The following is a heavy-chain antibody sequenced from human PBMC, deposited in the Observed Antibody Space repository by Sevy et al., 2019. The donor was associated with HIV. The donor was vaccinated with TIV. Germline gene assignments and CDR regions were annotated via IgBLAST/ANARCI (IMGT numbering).Heavy chain of an antibody. V-gene: IGHV3-53*01. J-gene: IGHJ6*02. CDR1: GLTVSDTF. CDR3: ARVGYCSGGTCYSGYYYGMDV. D-gene: IGHD2-15*01. CDR2: IYSGGVT. Sequence: GGSLRLSCAASGLTVSDTFMSWVRQAPGKGLEWVSVIYSGGVTYYAESVKGRFTISRDNSKNTLFLQMNTLRDEETAVYYCARVGYCSGGTCYSGYYYGMDVWGQGTTVTVSS.